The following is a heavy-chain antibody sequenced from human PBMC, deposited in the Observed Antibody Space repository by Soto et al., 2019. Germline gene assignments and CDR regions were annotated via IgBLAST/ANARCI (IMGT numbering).Heavy chain of an antibody. CDR1: GYTFSSYY. CDR3: ARVYGDYANYFDY. J-gene: IGHJ4*02. V-gene: IGHV1-46*01. Sequence: QVQLVQSGAEVKKPGASVKVSCKASGYTFSSYYMHWVRQAPGQVLEGMGVINPSGTSTSYAQKFQGRVPMTRDTSTSTGSMEVSSLRSEDTGVYYCARVYGDYANYFDYWGQGTLVTVSS. D-gene: IGHD4-17*01. CDR2: INPSGTST.